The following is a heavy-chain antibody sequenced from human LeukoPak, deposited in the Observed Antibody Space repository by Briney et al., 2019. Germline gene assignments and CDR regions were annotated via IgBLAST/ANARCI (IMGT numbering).Heavy chain of an antibody. CDR1: GFTFSDYY. D-gene: IGHD4-17*01. CDR3: ARETVTTDFDY. J-gene: IGHJ4*02. CDR2: ISSSGSTI. V-gene: IGHV3-11*04. Sequence: PGGSLRLSCAASGFTFSDYYMSWISQAPGKGLKWVSYISSSGSTIYYADSVKGRFTISRDNAKNSLYLQMNSLRVEDTAVYYCARETVTTDFDYWGQGTLVTVSS.